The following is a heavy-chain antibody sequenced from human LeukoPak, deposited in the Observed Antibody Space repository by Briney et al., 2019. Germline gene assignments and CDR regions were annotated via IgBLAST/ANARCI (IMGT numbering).Heavy chain of an antibody. Sequence: GGSLRLSCAASGFSFAKYAMNWVRQAPGKGLEWVSSISGRSYFTYYADSVKGRFTISRDNTKNSLYLQMNSLRDEDTAVYYCARDRSGYYYLDYWGQGTLVTVSS. CDR3: ARDRSGYYYLDY. CDR2: ISGRSYFT. J-gene: IGHJ4*02. CDR1: GFSFAKYA. V-gene: IGHV3-21*01. D-gene: IGHD3-3*01.